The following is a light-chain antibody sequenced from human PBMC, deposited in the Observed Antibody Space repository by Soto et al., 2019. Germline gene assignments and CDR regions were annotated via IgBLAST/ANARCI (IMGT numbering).Light chain of an antibody. CDR3: QQHNNWPFA. CDR1: QSVRNSL. V-gene: IGKV3-15*01. CDR2: DIS. Sequence: EIVLTQSPGTLSLSPGERATLSCRDSQSVRNSLLAWYQQKPGQPPRLLIYDISSRATGVPARFSGSGSGTEFTLSISGLQSEDFAVYFCQQHNNWPFAFGQGTRLEIK. J-gene: IGKJ5*01.